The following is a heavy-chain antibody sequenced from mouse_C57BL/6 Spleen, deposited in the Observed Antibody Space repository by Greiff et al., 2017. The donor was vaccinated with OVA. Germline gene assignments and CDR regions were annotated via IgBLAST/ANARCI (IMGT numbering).Heavy chain of an antibody. CDR1: GYTFTSYW. J-gene: IGHJ2*01. CDR2: IHPNSGST. V-gene: IGHV1-64*01. Sequence: QVQLQQPGAELVKPGASVKLSCKASGYTFTSYWMHWVKQRPGQGLEWIGMIHPNSGSTNYNEKFKSKATLTVDKSSSTAYMQLSSLTSEDSAVYYCARRGTTVVAGHYFDYWGQGTTLTVSS. D-gene: IGHD1-1*01. CDR3: ARRGTTVVAGHYFDY.